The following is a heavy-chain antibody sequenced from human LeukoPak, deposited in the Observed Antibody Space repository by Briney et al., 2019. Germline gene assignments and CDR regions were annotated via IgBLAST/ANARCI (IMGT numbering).Heavy chain of an antibody. CDR3: ARAYSSSSGRDAFDS. Sequence: GGSLRLSCAPSGFTFNSYNMNWVRQAPGGGLEWVSYISSSSSTIYYADSVKGRFTISRDSAKTSLFLQMNSLRDEDTAVYYCARAYSSSSGRDAFDSWGLGTLVTVSS. D-gene: IGHD6-6*01. CDR1: GFTFNSYN. CDR2: ISSSSSTI. J-gene: IGHJ3*02. V-gene: IGHV3-48*02.